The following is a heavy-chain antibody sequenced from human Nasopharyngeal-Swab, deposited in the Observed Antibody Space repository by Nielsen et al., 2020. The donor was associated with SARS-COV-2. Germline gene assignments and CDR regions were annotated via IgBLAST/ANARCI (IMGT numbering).Heavy chain of an antibody. J-gene: IGHJ5*02. CDR1: GFTFDDYA. Sequence: SLKISCAASGFTFDDYAMHWVRQAPGKGLEWVSGVSWNSGSIGYADSVKGRFTISRDNAKNSLYLQMNSLRAEDTALYYCAKDALVSTWGQGTLVTVSS. D-gene: IGHD3-10*01. CDR3: AKDALVST. CDR2: VSWNSGSI. V-gene: IGHV3-9*01.